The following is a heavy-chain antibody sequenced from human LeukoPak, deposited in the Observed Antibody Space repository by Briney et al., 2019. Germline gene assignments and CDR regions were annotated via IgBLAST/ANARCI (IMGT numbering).Heavy chain of an antibody. Sequence: GGSLRLSCAASGFTFSSYGMHWVRQAPGKGLEWVAFIRYDGSNKYYADSVKGRFTISRDNSKNTLYLQMNSLRAEDTAVYYCAKVEVVAATGTDYWGQGTLVTVSS. V-gene: IGHV3-30*02. D-gene: IGHD2-15*01. CDR2: IRYDGSNK. CDR1: GFTFSSYG. J-gene: IGHJ4*02. CDR3: AKVEVVAATGTDY.